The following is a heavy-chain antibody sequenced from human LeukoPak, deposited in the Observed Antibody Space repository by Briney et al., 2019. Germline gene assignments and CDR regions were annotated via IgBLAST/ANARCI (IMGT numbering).Heavy chain of an antibody. Sequence: AGGSLRLSCAASGFTFDDYAMHWVRQAPGKGLEWVSGISWNSGSIGYADSVKGRFTISRDNAKNSLYLQMNSLRAEDTALYYCAKALPSIWYSSSSHFDYWGQGTLVTVSS. J-gene: IGHJ4*02. CDR1: GFTFDDYA. D-gene: IGHD6-13*01. CDR2: ISWNSGSI. V-gene: IGHV3-9*01. CDR3: AKALPSIWYSSSSHFDY.